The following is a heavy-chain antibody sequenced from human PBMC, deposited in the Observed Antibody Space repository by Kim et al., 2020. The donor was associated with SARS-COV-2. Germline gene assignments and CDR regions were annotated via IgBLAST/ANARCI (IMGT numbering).Heavy chain of an antibody. CDR3: ARVRNLQCYEGYYFDY. J-gene: IGHJ4*01. D-gene: IGHD3-10*02. CDR2: ICCDSSGT. Sequence: GGSLRLSCAASGFTFSSYAMSWVRQAPGKGLEWVSVICCDSSGTYYADSVKGRFTISRDNSKNYLQMKSLSVEDTDTYYYARVRNLQCYEGYYFDY. V-gene: IGHV3-23*03. CDR1: GFTFSSYA.